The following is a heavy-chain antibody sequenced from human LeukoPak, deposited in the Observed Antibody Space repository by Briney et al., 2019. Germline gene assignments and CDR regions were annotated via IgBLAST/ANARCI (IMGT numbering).Heavy chain of an antibody. CDR2: INPNSGAT. J-gene: IGHJ4*02. CDR1: GYTFTDYY. Sequence: ASVTVSCTASGYTFTDYYIHWVRQAPGQGLEWMAWINPNSGATYYAQNFHNRITLTRDTSISTAYMELSRLRSDDTAIYYCARANALYCSSTSCLFDYWGQGTLVTVSS. CDR3: ARANALYCSSTSCLFDY. D-gene: IGHD2-2*01. V-gene: IGHV1-2*02.